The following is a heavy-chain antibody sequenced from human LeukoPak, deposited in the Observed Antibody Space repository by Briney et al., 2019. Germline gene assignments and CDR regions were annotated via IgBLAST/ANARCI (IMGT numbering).Heavy chain of an antibody. Sequence: GESLKISCKGSGYSFTSYWIGWVRQMPGKGLEWMGIIYPGDSDTRYSPSFQGQVTISADKSISTAYLQWSSLEASDTAMYYCARTYYDILTGYYNRWFDPWGQGTLVTVSS. D-gene: IGHD3-9*01. CDR1: GYSFTSYW. J-gene: IGHJ5*02. CDR3: ARTYYDILTGYYNRWFDP. V-gene: IGHV5-51*01. CDR2: IYPGDSDT.